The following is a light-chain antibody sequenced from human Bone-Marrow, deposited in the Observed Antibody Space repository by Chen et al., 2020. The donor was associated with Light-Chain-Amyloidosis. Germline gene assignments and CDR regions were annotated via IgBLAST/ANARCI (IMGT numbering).Light chain of an antibody. J-gene: IGKJ1*01. CDR1: QSVSSSY. V-gene: IGKV3-20*01. CDR3: QQYGSSPQSA. CDR2: GAS. Sequence: EIVLMQSPGTLSLSPGERATLSGRARQSVSSSYLAWYQQKPGQAPMLLIYGASSRATGIPDRFSGSGSGTDFTLTISRLEPEDFAVYYCQQYGSSPQSAFGQGTKVEIK.